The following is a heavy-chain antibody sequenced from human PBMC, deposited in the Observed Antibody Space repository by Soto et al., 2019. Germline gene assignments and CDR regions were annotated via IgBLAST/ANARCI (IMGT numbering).Heavy chain of an antibody. V-gene: IGHV4-34*01. CDR3: ARHHVRGRTIAGAAEF. CDR2: INHSGNT. Sequence: PSETLSLTCAVYGGSFSGYYWSWIRQPPGKGLEWIGEINHSGNTNYNPSLKSRVTISVDTSKNQLFLNLSSVTAADTAMYYCARHHVRGRTIAGAAEFWGHGTLVTVSS. J-gene: IGHJ4*01. CDR1: GGSFSGYY. D-gene: IGHD6-13*01.